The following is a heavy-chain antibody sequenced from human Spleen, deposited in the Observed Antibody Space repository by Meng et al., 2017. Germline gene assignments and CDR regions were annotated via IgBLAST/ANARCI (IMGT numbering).Heavy chain of an antibody. Sequence: TSKESVPTLVTPTQTLTLTFPVTGFSARPCEVGVCGIPQPPGKALQWLALIYWDYDKLYSPFLKSRLNITKDTSKNQVVLTMTNMDPVNTATYYCSHSSTTVGYWYFDLWGRGTLVTVSS. CDR1: GFSARPCEVG. CDR2: IYWDYDK. J-gene: IGHJ2*01. D-gene: IGHD4-23*01. CDR3: SHSSTTVGYWYFDL. V-gene: IGHV2-5*02.